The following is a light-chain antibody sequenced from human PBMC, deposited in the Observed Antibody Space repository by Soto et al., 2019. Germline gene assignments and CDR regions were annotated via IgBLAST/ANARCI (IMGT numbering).Light chain of an antibody. V-gene: IGLV2-23*01. J-gene: IGLJ3*02. CDR2: EGT. Sequence: QAVVTQPASVSGSPGQSITISCTGTSSDVGSDYLVSWYQQHPGTAPKLIIYEGTKRPSGVSDRFSGSRSGNTASLTISGIQTEDEGDYFCCSYGDFRTSWVFGGGTKVTVL. CDR1: SSDVGSDYL. CDR3: CSYGDFRTSWV.